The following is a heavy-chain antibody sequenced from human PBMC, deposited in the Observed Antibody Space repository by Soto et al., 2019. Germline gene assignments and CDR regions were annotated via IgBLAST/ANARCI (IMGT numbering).Heavy chain of an antibody. CDR1: GVTFSSET. CDR3: ATELGENPASPFDA. J-gene: IGHJ4*02. Sequence: QVQLVQSGADVKKPGSSVKVSCQASGVTFSSETLGWVRQAPGQGLEWVGGIIPLVGTASYAQKFQGRVTVTADESTSTVYMELSSLTSDATAVYFCATELGENPASPFDAWGQGSLVTVSS. CDR2: IIPLVGTA. V-gene: IGHV1-69*01. D-gene: IGHD3-10*01.